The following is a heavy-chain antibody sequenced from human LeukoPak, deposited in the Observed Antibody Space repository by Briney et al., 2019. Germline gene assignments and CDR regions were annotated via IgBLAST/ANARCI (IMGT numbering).Heavy chain of an antibody. J-gene: IGHJ4*02. Sequence: EASVKVSCNASGYTYTIYGIIWVRQAREQALEWLGWISAYNDNTNYTEKLQGRVPITADTSTTTPHLALRLMRSYAPDVYFCDRDLDVDTAMALWGEGTLVSVSS. CDR1: GYTYTIYG. D-gene: IGHD5-18*01. CDR2: ISAYNDNT. V-gene: IGHV1-18*01. CDR3: DRDLDVDTAMAL.